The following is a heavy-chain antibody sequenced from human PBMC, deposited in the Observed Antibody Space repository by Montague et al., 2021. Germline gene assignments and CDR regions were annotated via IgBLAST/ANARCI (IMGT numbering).Heavy chain of an antibody. J-gene: IGHJ4*02. CDR1: GFILNNYV. CDR2: INGNSINI. V-gene: IGHV3-9*01. CDR3: VRDTRDYYPDF. D-gene: IGHD3-3*01. Sequence: SLRLSCAASGFILNNYVMNWVRQAPGNGLEWVSGINGNSINIDYADSVKGRFTISRDNAKNSLYLQMNSLRAEDTAFYYCVRDTRDYYPDFWGQGILVTVSS.